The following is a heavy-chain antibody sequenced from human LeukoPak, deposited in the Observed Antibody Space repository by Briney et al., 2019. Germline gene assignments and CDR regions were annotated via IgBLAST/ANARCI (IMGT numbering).Heavy chain of an antibody. J-gene: IGHJ6*04. CDR1: GFTFSSYA. CDR3: ANFCSRTSCSYYYYGMDV. CDR2: ISGSGGST. V-gene: IGHV3-23*01. Sequence: GGSLRLSCAASGFTFSSYAMSWVRQAPGKGLEWVSAISGSGGSTYYADSVKGRFTISRDNSKNTLYLQMNSLRAEDTAVYYCANFCSRTSCSYYYYGMDVWGKGPTVTVSS. D-gene: IGHD2-2*01.